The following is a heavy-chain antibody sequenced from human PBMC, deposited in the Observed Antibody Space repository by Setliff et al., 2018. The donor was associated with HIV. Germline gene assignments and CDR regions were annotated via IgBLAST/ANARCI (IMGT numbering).Heavy chain of an antibody. J-gene: IGHJ4*02. CDR3: ARNEVYYGSGSYVY. CDR2: IDTDNGYR. CDR1: GYTFSEYA. V-gene: IGHV1-3*04. D-gene: IGHD3-10*01. Sequence: ASVKVSCKASGYTFSEYAIHWVRQAPGQRLEWMGRIDTDNGYRRYSPKLQGRVTITKDTSANTAYMELRGLRSEDTAVYYCARNEVYYGSGSYVYWGQGTLVTVSS.